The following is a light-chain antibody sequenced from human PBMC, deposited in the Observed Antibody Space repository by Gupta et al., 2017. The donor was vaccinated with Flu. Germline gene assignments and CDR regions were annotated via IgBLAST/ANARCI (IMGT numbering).Light chain of an antibody. J-gene: IGKJ5*01. CDR3: QQSDSTPIT. Sequence: PSSLSASVGDRVTITCRASQSISSYLNWYQQKPGKAPKLLIYAASSLQSGVPSRFSGSGSGTDFTLTISRLQPEDFATYYCQQSDSTPITFGQGTRVEIK. V-gene: IGKV1-39*01. CDR2: AAS. CDR1: QSISSY.